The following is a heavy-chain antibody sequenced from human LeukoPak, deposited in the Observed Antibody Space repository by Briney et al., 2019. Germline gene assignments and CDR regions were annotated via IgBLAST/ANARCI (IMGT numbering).Heavy chain of an antibody. D-gene: IGHD1-26*01. CDR1: GFSFSTYG. CDR3: ARDRGSYYEVGRFDY. Sequence: GGSLRLSCAASGFSFSTYGFHWVRQAPGKGLEWVTFIRFDGGKKNYADSVKGRFTISRDNAKNSLYLQMNSLRAEDTAVYYCARDRGSYYEVGRFDYWGQGTLVIVSS. V-gene: IGHV3-30*02. CDR2: IRFDGGKK. J-gene: IGHJ4*02.